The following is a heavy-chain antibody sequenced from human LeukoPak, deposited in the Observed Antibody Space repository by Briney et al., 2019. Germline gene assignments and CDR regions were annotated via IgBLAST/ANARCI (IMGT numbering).Heavy chain of an antibody. CDR3: ASQGYSSSWYYFDY. J-gene: IGHJ4*02. Sequence: PSETLSLTCTVSGGSISSGSYYWSWIRQPAGKGLEWIGYIYYSGSTNYNPSLKSRVTISVDTSKNQFSLKLSSVTAADTAVYYCASQGYSSSWYYFDYWGQGTLVTVSS. D-gene: IGHD6-13*01. V-gene: IGHV4-61*10. CDR2: IYYSGST. CDR1: GGSISSGSYY.